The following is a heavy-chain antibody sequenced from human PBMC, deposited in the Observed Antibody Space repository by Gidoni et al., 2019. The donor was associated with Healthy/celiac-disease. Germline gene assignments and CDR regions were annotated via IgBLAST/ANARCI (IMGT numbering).Heavy chain of an antibody. CDR1: TFTDYY. CDR3: ARDGVSLDSTHYDNLYYFDY. D-gene: IGHD3-3*01. CDR2: INPNSGVT. Sequence: TFTDYYMHWVRQAPGQRLEWMGRINPNSGVTNYAQKFPGRVTMTRDTSLSTAYMELSSLRSDDTSVYYCARDGVSLDSTHYDNLYYFDYWGQGPLVTVSS. J-gene: IGHJ4*02. V-gene: IGHV1-2*06.